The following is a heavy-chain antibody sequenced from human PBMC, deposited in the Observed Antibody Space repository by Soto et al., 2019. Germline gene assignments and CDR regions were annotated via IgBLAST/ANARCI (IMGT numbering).Heavy chain of an antibody. CDR1: GGSISSYY. CDR3: ARHGPYGLIYYFDY. D-gene: IGHD4-17*01. Sequence: QVQLQESGPGLVKPSETLSLTCTVSGGSISSYYWSWIRQPPGKGLEWIGYIYYSGSTNYNPSLKRRVPISVDTSKNQFSLKLSSVTAADTAVYYCARHGPYGLIYYFDYWGQGTLVTVSS. CDR2: IYYSGST. V-gene: IGHV4-59*08. J-gene: IGHJ4*02.